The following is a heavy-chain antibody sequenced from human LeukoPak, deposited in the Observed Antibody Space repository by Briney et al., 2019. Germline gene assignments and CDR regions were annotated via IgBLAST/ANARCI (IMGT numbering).Heavy chain of an antibody. Sequence: KPSQTLSLTCAVSGGSISSGGYSWSWIRQPPGKGLGWIGYIYHSGSTYYNPSLKSRVTISVDRSKNQFSLKLSSVTAADTAVYYCARDRGVPAFDPWGQGTLVTVSS. D-gene: IGHD2-2*01. CDR1: GGSISSGGYS. CDR3: ARDRGVPAFDP. CDR2: IYHSGST. J-gene: IGHJ5*02. V-gene: IGHV4-30-2*01.